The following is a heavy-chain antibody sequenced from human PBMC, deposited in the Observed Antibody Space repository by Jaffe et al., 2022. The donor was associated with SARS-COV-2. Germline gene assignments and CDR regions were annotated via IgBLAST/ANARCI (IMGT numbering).Heavy chain of an antibody. V-gene: IGHV3-7*03. J-gene: IGHJ4*02. D-gene: IGHD1-20*01. CDR3: ATDRRADNWDDGRFDY. CDR1: GFRFSDYW. CDR2: INQDGSEK. Sequence: EVQLVESGGGLVQPGGSLRLSCETSGFRFSDYWMNWFRQAPGKGLAWVGNINQDGSEKNYVDSVNGRFIISRDNAKNSLYLQMNSLRADDTAVYYCATDRRADNWDDGRFDYWGQGTLVAFSS.